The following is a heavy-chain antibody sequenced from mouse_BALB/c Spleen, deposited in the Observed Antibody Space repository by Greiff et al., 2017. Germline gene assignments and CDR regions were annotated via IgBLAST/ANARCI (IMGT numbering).Heavy chain of an antibody. CDR1: GFNIKDTY. CDR3: AIEGDGYYAMDY. J-gene: IGHJ4*01. CDR2: IDPANGNT. D-gene: IGHD2-3*01. V-gene: IGHV14-3*02. Sequence: EVKLQESGAELVKPGASVKLSCTASGFNIKDTYMHWVKQRPEQGLEWIGRIDPANGNTKYDPKFQGKATITADTSSNTAYLQLSSLTSEDTAVYYCAIEGDGYYAMDYWGQGTSVTVSS.